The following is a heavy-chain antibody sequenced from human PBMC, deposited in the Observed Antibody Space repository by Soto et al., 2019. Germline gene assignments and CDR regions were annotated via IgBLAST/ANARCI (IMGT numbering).Heavy chain of an antibody. CDR3: VRAGLGYCDGTRCYGDDAFDV. CDR1: GFRFSDYD. V-gene: IGHV3-11*01. D-gene: IGHD2-2*01. Sequence: QVHLAESGGGLVYYGGSLRLSCAVSGFRFSDYDMSWIRQAPGKGLQWISYISNSGTTIYSAESVKGRFTISRDNAKNSLSLQMNSLRVEDTAVYYCVRAGLGYCDGTRCYGDDAFDVWGQGTLVTVSS. CDR2: ISNSGTTI. J-gene: IGHJ3*01.